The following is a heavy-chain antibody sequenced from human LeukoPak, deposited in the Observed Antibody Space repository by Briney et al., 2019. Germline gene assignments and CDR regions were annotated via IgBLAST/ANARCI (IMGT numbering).Heavy chain of an antibody. CDR3: VRGDTISETGYFDF. Sequence: PSETLSLTCAVYGGSFSRDYGSWIRQSPGKGLEWIGEMDHRGDTNYNPSVKSRVTISVDTSKNQFPLKVRSLIAADTAVYYFVRGDTISETGYFDFWGQGTLVTVSS. CDR1: GGSFSRDY. J-gene: IGHJ4*03. CDR2: MDHRGDT. D-gene: IGHD5-24*01. V-gene: IGHV4-34*01.